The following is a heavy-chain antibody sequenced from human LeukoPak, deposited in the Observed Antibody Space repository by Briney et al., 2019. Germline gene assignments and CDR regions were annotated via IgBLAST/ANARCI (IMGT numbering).Heavy chain of an antibody. D-gene: IGHD6-19*01. Sequence: NPRESLRISCKGFGYTFTNYWISWVRQMPGKGLEWMGRIDPSDSYINYSPSFQGHVTISVDKSISTAYLQWSSLKASDTAMYYCARQGLGRNIDYWGQGTLVTVFS. CDR3: ARQGLGRNIDY. CDR2: IDPSDSYI. CDR1: GYTFTNYW. J-gene: IGHJ4*02. V-gene: IGHV5-10-1*01.